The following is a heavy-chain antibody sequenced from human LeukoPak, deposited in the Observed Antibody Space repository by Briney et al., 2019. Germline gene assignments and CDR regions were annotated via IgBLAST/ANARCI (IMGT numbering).Heavy chain of an antibody. CDR2: ISAYNGNT. CDR3: AAGHNRIAVAGPFDY. Sequence: GASVKVSCKASGYTFTSYGISWVRQAPGQGLEWMGWISAYNGNTNYAQKLQGRVTMTTDTSTSTAYMELRSLRSDDTAVYYCAAGHNRIAVAGPFDYWGQGTLVTVSS. CDR1: GYTFTSYG. D-gene: IGHD6-19*01. V-gene: IGHV1-18*01. J-gene: IGHJ4*02.